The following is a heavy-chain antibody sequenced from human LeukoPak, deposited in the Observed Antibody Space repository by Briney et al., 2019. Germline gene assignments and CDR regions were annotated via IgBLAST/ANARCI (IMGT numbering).Heavy chain of an antibody. CDR2: INRDGSEK. CDR1: GFTFSRRW. D-gene: IGHD3-3*01. Sequence: GGSLRLSCAASGFTFSRRWMSWVRQAPGKGLEWVASINRDGSEKNHVDSVKGRFTISRDNTKNSLYLQINSLRAEDTAVYYCATYDFWSGYSLGYWGQGTLVTVSS. J-gene: IGHJ4*02. V-gene: IGHV3-7*01. CDR3: ATYDFWSGYSLGY.